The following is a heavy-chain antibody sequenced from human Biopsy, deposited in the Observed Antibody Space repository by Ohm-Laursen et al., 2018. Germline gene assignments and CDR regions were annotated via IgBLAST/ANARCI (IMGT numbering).Heavy chain of an antibody. Sequence: ASVKVSCKASGYSFTSYYMHWVRQAPGQGLEWMGMINLSGSTTSYPQIFQGRVTMTRDTSKSTVYMELSSLRSADTAVYFCARNTGWYGDLYYFDYWGQGTLVTVPS. J-gene: IGHJ4*02. CDR1: GYSFTSYY. CDR3: ARNTGWYGDLYYFDY. CDR2: INLSGSTT. D-gene: IGHD6-19*01. V-gene: IGHV1-46*01.